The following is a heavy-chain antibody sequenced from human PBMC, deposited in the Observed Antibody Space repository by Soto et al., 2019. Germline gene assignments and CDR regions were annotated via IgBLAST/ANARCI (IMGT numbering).Heavy chain of an antibody. CDR3: AVLAVAGTVPFIVDSWFDP. CDR2: IYYSGST. D-gene: IGHD6-19*01. V-gene: IGHV4-39*01. J-gene: IGHJ5*02. Sequence: SETLSLTCTVSGGSISSSSYYWGWIRQPPGKGLEWIGSIYYSGSTYYNPSLKSRVTISVDTSKNQFSLKLSSVTAADTAVYYCAVLAVAGTVPFIVDSWFDPWGQGTLVTVSS. CDR1: GGSISSSSYY.